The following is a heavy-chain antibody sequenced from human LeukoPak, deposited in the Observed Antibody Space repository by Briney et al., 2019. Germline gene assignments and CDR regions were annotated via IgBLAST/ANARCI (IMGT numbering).Heavy chain of an antibody. CDR3: ARVMRGFSGSYLVDY. V-gene: IGHV1-69*05. CDR1: GGTFSSYA. J-gene: IGHJ4*02. CDR2: IIPIFGTA. Sequence: GASVKVSCKASGGTFSSYAISWVRQAPGQGLEWMGGIIPIFGTANYAQKFQGRVTITRNTSISTAYMELSSLRSEDTAVYYCARVMRGFSGSYLVDYWGQGTLVTVSS. D-gene: IGHD1-26*01.